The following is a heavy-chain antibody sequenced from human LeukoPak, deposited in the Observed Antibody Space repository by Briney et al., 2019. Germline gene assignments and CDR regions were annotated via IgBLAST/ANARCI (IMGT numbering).Heavy chain of an antibody. J-gene: IGHJ3*02. CDR2: IYHSGST. CDR1: GGSFSGFR. Sequence: SETLSLTCAVSGGSFSGFRWHWIRQPPGKGPEWIGYIYHSGSTYYNPSLKSRVTISVDRSKNQFSLKLSSVTAADTAVYYCARGGGYCSSTSCYGDAFDIWGQGTMVTVSS. V-gene: IGHV4-34*01. CDR3: ARGGGYCSSTSCYGDAFDI. D-gene: IGHD2-2*01.